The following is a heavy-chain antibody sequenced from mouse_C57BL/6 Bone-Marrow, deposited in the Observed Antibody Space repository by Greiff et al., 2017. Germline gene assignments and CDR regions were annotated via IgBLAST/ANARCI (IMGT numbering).Heavy chain of an antibody. D-gene: IGHD1-1*01. CDR3: TPYYYGSTPDY. V-gene: IGHV14-4*01. J-gene: IGHJ2*01. Sequence: EVQLQESGAELVRPGASVKLSCTASGFNIKDDYMHWVKQRPEQGLEWIGWIDPENGDTEYASKFQGKATITADTSSNTAYLQLRSLTSEDTAVYYCTPYYYGSTPDYWGQGTTLTVSS. CDR1: GFNIKDDY. CDR2: IDPENGDT.